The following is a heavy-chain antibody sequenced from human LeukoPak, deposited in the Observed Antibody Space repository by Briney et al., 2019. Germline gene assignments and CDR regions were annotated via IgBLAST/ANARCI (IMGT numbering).Heavy chain of an antibody. CDR1: GGSFSGYY. V-gene: IGHV4-34*01. Sequence: SGTLSVTCAVYGGSFSGYYWSWIRQPPGKGLEWVGEINHSGSTNYNPSLKSRVTISVDTSKNQFSLKLSSVTAADTAVYYCARGGDYYDSSGYPTFDYWGQGTLVTVSS. D-gene: IGHD3-22*01. CDR3: ARGGDYYDSSGYPTFDY. J-gene: IGHJ4*02. CDR2: INHSGST.